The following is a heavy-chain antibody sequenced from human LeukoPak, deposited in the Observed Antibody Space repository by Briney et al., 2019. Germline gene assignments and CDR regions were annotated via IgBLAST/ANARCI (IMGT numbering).Heavy chain of an antibody. V-gene: IGHV3-30*18. CDR3: AKDSGSYLAQYYFDY. Sequence: GRSLRLSCAASGFTFSSYGMHWVPQAPGKGLKCVAVISYDGSNKYYADSVKGRFTISRDNSKNTLYLQMNSLRAEDTAVYYCAKDSGSYLAQYYFDYWGQGTLVTVSS. D-gene: IGHD1-26*01. J-gene: IGHJ4*02. CDR1: GFTFSSYG. CDR2: ISYDGSNK.